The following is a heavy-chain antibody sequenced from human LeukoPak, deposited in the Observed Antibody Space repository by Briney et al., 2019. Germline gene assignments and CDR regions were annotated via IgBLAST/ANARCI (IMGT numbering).Heavy chain of an antibody. D-gene: IGHD3-22*01. CDR1: GDSISSDGYS. V-gene: IGHV4-30-2*01. CDR3: ACSSGYYRGGPFDY. J-gene: IGHJ4*02. CDR2: IYHSGST. Sequence: PSETLSLTCAVPGDSISSDGYSWSWIRQPPGKGLEWIGYIYHSGSTYYNPSLQSRVTISVDRSKNHFSLRLSSVTAADTAVYYCACSSGYYRGGPFDYWGQGTLVTVSS.